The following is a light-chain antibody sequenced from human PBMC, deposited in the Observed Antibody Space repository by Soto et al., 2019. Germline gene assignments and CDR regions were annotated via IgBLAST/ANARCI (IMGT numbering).Light chain of an antibody. V-gene: IGKV3-15*01. CDR1: QSVSSSN. J-gene: IGKJ5*01. CDR2: GAS. Sequence: EIVLTQSPATLSLSPGERATLSCRASQSVSSSNLAWYQQKPGQAPRLLIYGASTRATGIPARFSGSGSGTGFTLTISSLQSEDFAVYYCQQYNNWPSITFGQGTRLEIK. CDR3: QQYNNWPSIT.